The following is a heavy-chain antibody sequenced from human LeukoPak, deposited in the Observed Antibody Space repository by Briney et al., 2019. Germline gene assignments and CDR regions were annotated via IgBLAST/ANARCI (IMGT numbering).Heavy chain of an antibody. CDR1: GGSISSGSYY. Sequence: SQTLSLTCTVSGGSISSGSYYWSWLRQPAGKGLEWIGRIYTSGSTNYNPSLKSRVTISVDTSKNQFSLKLSSVTAADTAVYYCARAGGDYYGSDHFDYWGQGTLVTVSS. CDR3: ARAGGDYYGSDHFDY. CDR2: IYTSGST. V-gene: IGHV4-61*02. J-gene: IGHJ4*02. D-gene: IGHD3-10*01.